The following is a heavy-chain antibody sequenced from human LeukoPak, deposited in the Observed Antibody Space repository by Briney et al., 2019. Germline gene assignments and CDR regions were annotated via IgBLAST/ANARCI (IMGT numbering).Heavy chain of an antibody. V-gene: IGHV4-61*02. CDR1: GGSISSGSYY. Sequence: SETLSPTCTVSGGSISSGSYYWSWIRQPAGKGLEWIGRIYTSGSTNYNPSLKSRVTISVDTSKNQFSLKLSSVTAADTAVYYCARERGSLYYFDYWGQGTLVTVSS. D-gene: IGHD6-13*01. J-gene: IGHJ4*02. CDR2: IYTSGST. CDR3: ARERGSLYYFDY.